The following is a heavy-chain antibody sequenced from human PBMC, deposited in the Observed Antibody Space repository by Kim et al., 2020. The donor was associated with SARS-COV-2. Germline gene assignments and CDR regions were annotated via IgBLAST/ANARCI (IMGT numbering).Heavy chain of an antibody. CDR2: INPSGGST. V-gene: IGHV1-46*01. D-gene: IGHD2-2*01. Sequence: ASVKVSCKASGYTFTSYYMHWVRQAPGQGLEWMGIINPSGGSTSYAQKFQGRVTMTRDTSTSTVYMELSSLRSEDTAVYYCARDDIVVVPAASPEHYYYYGMDVWGQGTTVTVSS. CDR3: ARDDIVVVPAASPEHYYYYGMDV. CDR1: GYTFTSYY. J-gene: IGHJ6*02.